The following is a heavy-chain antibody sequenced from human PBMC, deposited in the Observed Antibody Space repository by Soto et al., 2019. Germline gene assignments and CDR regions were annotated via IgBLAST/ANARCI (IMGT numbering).Heavy chain of an antibody. J-gene: IGHJ4*02. CDR1: DGSISRSIYY. CDR3: ARGLTTLYYFDS. D-gene: IGHD1-1*01. Sequence: QVQLQESGPGLVKSSQTLSLTCSVSDGSISRSIYYWTWIRQHPGKGLEWIGHISYAGSTYSNPSLKSRISMSLDTSKNQFSLKVSSVTAADTAVYYCARGLTTLYYFDSWGQGTLVSVSS. CDR2: ISYAGST. V-gene: IGHV4-31*03.